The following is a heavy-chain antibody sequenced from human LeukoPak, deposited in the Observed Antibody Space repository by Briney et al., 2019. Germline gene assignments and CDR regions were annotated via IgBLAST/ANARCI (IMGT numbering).Heavy chain of an antibody. CDR3: ARGLEWLLYGFDP. CDR2: IYYSGGT. D-gene: IGHD3-3*01. J-gene: IGHJ5*02. V-gene: IGHV4-59*08. CDR1: GGSISSYY. Sequence: SETLSLTCTVSGGSISSYYWSWIRQPPGKGLEWIGYIYYSGGTNYNPSLKSRVTISVDTSKNQFSLKLSSVTAADTAVYYCARGLEWLLYGFDPWGQGTLVTVSS.